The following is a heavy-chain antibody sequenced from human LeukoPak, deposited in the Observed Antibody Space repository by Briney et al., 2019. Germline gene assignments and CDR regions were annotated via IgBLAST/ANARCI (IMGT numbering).Heavy chain of an antibody. J-gene: IGHJ4*02. Sequence: GESLKISCKGSGYSFTSYWIGWVRQMPGEGLEWMGIIYPGDSDTRYSPSFQGQVTISADKSISTAYLQWSSLKASDTAMYYCARRPLGYCSGGSCLYYFDYWGQGTLVTASS. CDR3: ARRPLGYCSGGSCLYYFDY. CDR2: IYPGDSDT. CDR1: GYSFTSYW. V-gene: IGHV5-51*01. D-gene: IGHD2-15*01.